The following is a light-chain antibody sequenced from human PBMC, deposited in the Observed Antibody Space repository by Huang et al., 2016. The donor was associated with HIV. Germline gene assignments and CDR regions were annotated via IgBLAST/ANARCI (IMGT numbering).Light chain of an antibody. J-gene: IGKJ1*01. V-gene: IGKV1-39*01. CDR1: QSISSY. Sequence: DIQMTQSPSSLSAFVGDRVTITCRASQSISSYLNWYQQKPLKAPKLLIYAASTLQSGVPSRFSGRGSGTDYTLTISGLQPEDSATYFCQQSYSLPRTFGQGTKVEIK. CDR3: QQSYSLPRT. CDR2: AAS.